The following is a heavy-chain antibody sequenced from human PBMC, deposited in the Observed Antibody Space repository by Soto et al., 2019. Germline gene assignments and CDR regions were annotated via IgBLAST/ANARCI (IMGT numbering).Heavy chain of an antibody. CDR1: GYTFTNCY. CDR3: ARALPTVLTLSPTYYGMDV. D-gene: IGHD4-17*01. J-gene: IGHJ6*02. CDR2: INPNDGST. Sequence: QVQLMQSGAEVRKPGASVRLSCKASGYTFTNCYLHWVRQAPGQGLEWMGIINPNDGSTTYPQKFQGRVTMTRDTSTSTVYMELGSLRSEDTAVYFCARALPTVLTLSPTYYGMDVWGQGTTVTVSS. V-gene: IGHV1-46*03.